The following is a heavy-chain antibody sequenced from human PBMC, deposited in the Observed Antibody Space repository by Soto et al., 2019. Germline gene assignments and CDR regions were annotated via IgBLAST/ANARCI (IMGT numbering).Heavy chain of an antibody. J-gene: IGHJ4*02. D-gene: IGHD4-4*01. CDR1: GGSISSSSYY. CDR3: ARQGGRVGGNSPFQGLDY. CDR2: IYYSGST. V-gene: IGHV4-39*01. Sequence: QLQLQESGPGLVKPSETLSLTCTVSGGSISSSSYYWGWIRPPPGKGLEWIGNIYYSGSTYYNPSLKSRVTISVDTSKNQCSLRLSSVTAADTAVYYCARQGGRVGGNSPFQGLDYWGQGTLFTVSS.